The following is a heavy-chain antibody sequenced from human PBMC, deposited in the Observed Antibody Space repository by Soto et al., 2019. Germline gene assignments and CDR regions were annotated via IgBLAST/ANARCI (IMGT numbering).Heavy chain of an antibody. CDR3: ARARYDSSGYYYFDY. CDR1: GGSISGYY. D-gene: IGHD3-22*01. V-gene: IGHV4-59*01. Sequence: PSETLSLTCTVSGGSISGYYWSWIRQPPGKGLEWIGYIHYSGSSNYNPSLKSRVTISLDTSKNQFSLRLRSVTAADTAVYYCARARYDSSGYYYFDYWGQGTLVTVSS. J-gene: IGHJ4*02. CDR2: IHYSGSS.